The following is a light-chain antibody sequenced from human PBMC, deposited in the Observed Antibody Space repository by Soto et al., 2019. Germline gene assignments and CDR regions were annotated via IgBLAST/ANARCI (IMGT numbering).Light chain of an antibody. CDR3: QTWGTGTHVV. Sequence: QLVLTQSPSASASLGASVKLTCTLSSGHSRYAIAWHQPQPDKGPRYLMKVTSDGSHTKGDGIPDRFSGSSSGAERYLTISSLQSEDEADYYCQTWGTGTHVVFGGGTKLTVL. J-gene: IGLJ2*01. CDR1: SGHSRYA. V-gene: IGLV4-69*01. CDR2: VTSDGSH.